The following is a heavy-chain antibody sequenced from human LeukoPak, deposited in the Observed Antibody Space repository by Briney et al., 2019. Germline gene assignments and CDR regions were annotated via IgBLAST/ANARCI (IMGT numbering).Heavy chain of an antibody. CDR1: GGSISSYY. D-gene: IGHD4-17*01. V-gene: IGHV4-59*01. Sequence: SETLSLTCTVSGGSISSYYWSWIRQPPGKGLEWIGYINYSGSTNYNPSLKSRVTISVDTSRQYFSLKMSSVTAADTAMYYCARTRSGDYTPDIHYFDYWGQGTLVTVSS. CDR3: ARTRSGDYTPDIHYFDY. J-gene: IGHJ4*02. CDR2: INYSGST.